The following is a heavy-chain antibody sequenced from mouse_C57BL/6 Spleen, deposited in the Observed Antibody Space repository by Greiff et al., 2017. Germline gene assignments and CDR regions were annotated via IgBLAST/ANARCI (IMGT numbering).Heavy chain of an antibody. D-gene: IGHD1-1*01. CDR1: GFTFSSYA. Sequence: EVKLVESGGGLVKPGGSLKLSCAASGFTFSSYAMSWVRQTPEKRLEWVATISDGGSYTYYPDNVKGRFTISRDNAKNNLYLQMSHLKSEDTAMYYCARDTSSITTVVATRGYYAMDYWGQGTSVTVSS. V-gene: IGHV5-4*01. CDR2: ISDGGSYT. J-gene: IGHJ4*01. CDR3: ARDTSSITTVVATRGYYAMDY.